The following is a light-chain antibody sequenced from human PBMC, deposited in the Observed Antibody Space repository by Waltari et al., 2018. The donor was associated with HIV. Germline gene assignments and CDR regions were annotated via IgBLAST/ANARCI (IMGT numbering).Light chain of an antibody. CDR2: YDT. V-gene: IGLV3-21*04. Sequence: YALTQPPSVSVAPGRTARIACEGNNLGDKSVHWYQQKPGQAPILVIYYDTDRPSGIPELFSGSNSGNTASLIISRVEAGDEADYYCQVWDTTTDQYVFGTGTKVTV. CDR1: NLGDKS. CDR3: QVWDTTTDQYV. J-gene: IGLJ1*01.